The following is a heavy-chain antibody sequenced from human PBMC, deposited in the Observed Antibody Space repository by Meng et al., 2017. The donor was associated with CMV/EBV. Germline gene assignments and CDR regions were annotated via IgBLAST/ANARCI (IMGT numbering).Heavy chain of an antibody. CDR3: ARGGYCSSTSCRDYYYGMDV. Sequence: SVQVSCKASGGTFSSYAISWVRQAPGQGLEWMGGIIPILGIANYAQKFQGRVTITADKSTSTAYMELSSLRSEDTAVYYCARGGYCSSTSCRDYYYGMDVWGQGTTVTVSS. CDR1: GGTFSSYA. J-gene: IGHJ6*02. CDR2: IIPILGIA. V-gene: IGHV1-69*10. D-gene: IGHD2-2*01.